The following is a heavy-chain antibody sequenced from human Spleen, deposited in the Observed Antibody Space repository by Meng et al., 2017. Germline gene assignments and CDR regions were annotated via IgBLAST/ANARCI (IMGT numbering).Heavy chain of an antibody. CDR3: ARDREYGSGSLISGY. CDR1: GFTFSDYV. Sequence: GESLKISCAASGFTFSDYVMSWVRQAPGKGLEWVSGFSGSARNTYYADSVKGRFTISSDNSKNTLYLQMNSLRAEDTAVYYCARDREYGSGSLISGYWGQGTLVTVSS. J-gene: IGHJ4*02. D-gene: IGHD3-10*01. CDR2: FSGSARNT. V-gene: IGHV3-23*01.